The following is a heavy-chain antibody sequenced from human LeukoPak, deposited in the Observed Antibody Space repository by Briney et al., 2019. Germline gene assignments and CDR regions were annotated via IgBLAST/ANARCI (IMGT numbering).Heavy chain of an antibody. D-gene: IGHD3-22*01. J-gene: IGHJ4*02. CDR1: GGSISSYY. CDR3: ARHECYYDSSGYGLEY. CDR2: IYTSGST. Sequence: PSETLSLTCTVSGGSISSYYWSWIRQPPGKGLEWIGYIYTSGSTNYNPSLKSRVTISVNTSKNQFSLKLSSVTAADTAVYYCARHECYYDSSGYGLEYWGQGTLVTVSS. V-gene: IGHV4-4*09.